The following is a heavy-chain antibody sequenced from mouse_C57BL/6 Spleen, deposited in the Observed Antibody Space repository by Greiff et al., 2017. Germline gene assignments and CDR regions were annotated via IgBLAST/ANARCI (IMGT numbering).Heavy chain of an antibody. CDR1: GYSITSGYY. CDR2: ISYDGSN. Sequence: VQLQQSVPGLVKPSQSLSLTCSVTGYSITSGYYWNWIRQFPGNKLEWMGYISYDGSNNYNPSLKNRISITRDTSKNQFFLKLNSVTTEDTATYYCARAWGYFDYWGQGTTLTVSS. V-gene: IGHV3-6*01. CDR3: ARAWGYFDY. J-gene: IGHJ2*01.